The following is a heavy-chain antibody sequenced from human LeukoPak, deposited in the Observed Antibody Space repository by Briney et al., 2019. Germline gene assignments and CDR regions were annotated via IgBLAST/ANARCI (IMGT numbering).Heavy chain of an antibody. CDR1: GFTFSSYA. Sequence: GGSLRLSCVVSGFTFSSYAMHWVRQAPGKGLEWVAVISYGGSNKYYADSVKGRFTISRDNSKNTLYLQMNSLRPEDTAVYYCARARSGWYLGQFDYWGQGTLVTVSS. CDR2: ISYGGSNK. CDR3: ARARSGWYLGQFDY. D-gene: IGHD6-19*01. V-gene: IGHV3-30*04. J-gene: IGHJ4*02.